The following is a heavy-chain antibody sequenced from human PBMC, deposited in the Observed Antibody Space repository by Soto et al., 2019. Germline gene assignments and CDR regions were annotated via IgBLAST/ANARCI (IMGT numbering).Heavy chain of an antibody. CDR3: ARRPRGSYGDYNWFDP. CDR1: GYSFTSYW. CDR2: IYPGDSDT. D-gene: IGHD4-17*01. Sequence: GESLKISCKGSGYSFTSYWIGWVRQMPGKGLEWMGIIYPGDSDTRYSPSFQGQVTISADKSISTAYLQWSSLKASDTAMYYCARRPRGSYGDYNWFDPWGQGTLVTVSS. J-gene: IGHJ5*02. V-gene: IGHV5-51*01.